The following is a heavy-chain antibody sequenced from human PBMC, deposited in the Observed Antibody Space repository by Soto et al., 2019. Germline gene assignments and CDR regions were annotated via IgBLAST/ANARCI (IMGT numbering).Heavy chain of an antibody. CDR2: IWYDGSNK. Sequence: QVQLVESGGGVVQPGRSLRLSCAASGFTFSSYGMHWVRQAPGKGLEWVAVIWYDGSNKYYADSVKGRFTISRDNSKNTLYLQMNSLRAEDTAVYYCARDDVEWLRFEHGSYIDYWGQGTLVTVSS. D-gene: IGHD5-12*01. V-gene: IGHV3-33*01. CDR3: ARDDVEWLRFEHGSYIDY. J-gene: IGHJ4*02. CDR1: GFTFSSYG.